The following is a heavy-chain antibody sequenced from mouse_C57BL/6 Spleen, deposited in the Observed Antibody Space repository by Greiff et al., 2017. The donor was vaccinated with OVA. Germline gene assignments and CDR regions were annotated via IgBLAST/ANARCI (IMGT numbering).Heavy chain of an antibody. CDR3: ARRNYGNPLDY. CDR1: GYTFTDYY. D-gene: IGHD2-1*01. CDR2: INPNNGGT. J-gene: IGHJ2*01. V-gene: IGHV1-26*01. Sequence: EVQLQQSGPELVKPGASVKISCKASGYTFTDYYMNWVKQSHGKSLEWIGDINPNNGGTSYNQKFKGKATLTVDESSSTAYMELRSLTSEDSAVYYCARRNYGNPLDYWGQGTTLTVSS.